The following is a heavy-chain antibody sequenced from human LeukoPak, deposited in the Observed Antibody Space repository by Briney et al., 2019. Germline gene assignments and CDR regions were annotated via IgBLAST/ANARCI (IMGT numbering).Heavy chain of an antibody. CDR3: ARLPRYYYDSSGA. J-gene: IGHJ5*02. V-gene: IGHV4-39*01. D-gene: IGHD3-22*01. Sequence: GSLRLSCAASGFTFSSYAMSWVRQPPGKGLEWIGSIYYSGSTYYNPSLKSRVTISVDTSKNQFSLKLSSATAADTAVYYCARLPRYYYDSSGAWGQGTLVTVSS. CDR2: IYYSGST. CDR1: GFTFSSYA.